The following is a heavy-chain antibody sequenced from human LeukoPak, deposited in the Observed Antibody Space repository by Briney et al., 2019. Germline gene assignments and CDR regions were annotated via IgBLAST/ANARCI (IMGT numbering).Heavy chain of an antibody. CDR1: GYTFTSYY. CDR2: INPSGGST. V-gene: IGHV1-46*01. D-gene: IGHD2-21*01. Sequence: ASVKVSCKASGYTFTSYYMHWVRQAPGQGLEWMGIINPSGGSTSYAQKFQGRVTMTRDMSTSTVYMELSSLRSEDTAVYYCARDFSFLGLWDWGQGTLVTVSS. CDR3: ARDFSFLGLWD. J-gene: IGHJ4*02.